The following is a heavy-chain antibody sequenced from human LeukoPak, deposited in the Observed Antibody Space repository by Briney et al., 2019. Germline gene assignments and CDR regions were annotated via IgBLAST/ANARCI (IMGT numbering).Heavy chain of an antibody. V-gene: IGHV3-21*01. CDR3: ARAAAQHAFDI. CDR2: ISSSSSYI. J-gene: IGHJ3*02. CDR1: GFTYSSYS. Sequence: GGSLRLSCAASGFTYSSYSMNWVRQAPGKGLEWVSSISSSSSYIYYADSVKGRFTISRENAKNSLYLQMNSLRAGDTAVYYCARAAAQHAFDIWGQGTMVTVSS. D-gene: IGHD2-2*01.